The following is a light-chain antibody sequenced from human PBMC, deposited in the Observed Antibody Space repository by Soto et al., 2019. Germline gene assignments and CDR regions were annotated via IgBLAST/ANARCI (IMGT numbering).Light chain of an antibody. Sequence: IVLTKSQATLSLSPGERATLSCRASQSVSSYLAWYQQKPGQAPRLLIYDASNRATGIPARFSGSGSGTDFTLTISSLEPEDFAVYYCRQRSNWPRTFGQGTNVDIK. CDR3: RQRSNWPRT. CDR1: QSVSSY. CDR2: DAS. J-gene: IGKJ1*01. V-gene: IGKV3-11*01.